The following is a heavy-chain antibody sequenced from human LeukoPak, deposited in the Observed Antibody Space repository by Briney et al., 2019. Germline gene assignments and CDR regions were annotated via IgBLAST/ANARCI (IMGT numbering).Heavy chain of an antibody. CDR2: MYYSGTI. CDR1: GGSISSNY. J-gene: IGHJ4*02. V-gene: IGHV4-59*01. CDR3: ARAWATDYFDY. Sequence: PSQTLSLTCTVSGGSISSNYWSSIRQPPGKGLEWIGYMYYSGTINYNPSLKSRVTISVDTSKNQFSLKLSSVTAADTAMYYCARAWATDYFDYWGQGTLVTVSS.